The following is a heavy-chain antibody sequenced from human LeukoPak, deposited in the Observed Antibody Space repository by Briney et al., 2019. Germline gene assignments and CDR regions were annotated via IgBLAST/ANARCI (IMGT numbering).Heavy chain of an antibody. V-gene: IGHV3-23*01. CDR2: ISTGDGTWT. J-gene: IGHJ4*02. CDR1: GFIFTTNG. CDR3: ATAVAATDH. D-gene: IGHD2-15*01. Sequence: GGSLRLSCAASGFIFTTNGLNWVRQASGKGLEWVSGISTGDGTWTYYADSVKGRFTISRDNSKNTVYLQMSSLRAEDTGVYYCATAVAATDHWRQGTLVTVSS.